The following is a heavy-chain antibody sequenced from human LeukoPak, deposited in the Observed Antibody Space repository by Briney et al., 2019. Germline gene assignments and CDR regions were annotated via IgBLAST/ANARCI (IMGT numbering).Heavy chain of an antibody. CDR1: GYTFTGYY. D-gene: IGHD3-22*01. CDR2: INPNSGGT. Sequence: ASVKVSCKASGYTFTGYYMHWVRQAPGQGLEWMGWINPNSGGTNYAQRFQGRVTMTRDTSISTAYMELSRLRSDDTAVYYCARWYYYDSSGYSNDYWGQGTLVTVSS. J-gene: IGHJ4*02. CDR3: ARWYYYDSSGYSNDY. V-gene: IGHV1-2*02.